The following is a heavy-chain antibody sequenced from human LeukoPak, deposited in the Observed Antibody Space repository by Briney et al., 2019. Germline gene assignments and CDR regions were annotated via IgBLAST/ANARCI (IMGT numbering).Heavy chain of an antibody. CDR2: IYYSGST. J-gene: IGHJ6*04. V-gene: IGHV4-59*01. CDR1: GGSISSYY. CDR3: ARLDSRITIFVVVPPDV. D-gene: IGHD3-3*01. Sequence: SETLSLTCTVSGGSISSYYWSWIRQPPGKGLEWIGYIYYSGSTNYNPSLKSRVTISVDTSKNQFSLKLSSVTAADTAVYYCARLDSRITIFVVVPPDVWGKGTTVTVSS.